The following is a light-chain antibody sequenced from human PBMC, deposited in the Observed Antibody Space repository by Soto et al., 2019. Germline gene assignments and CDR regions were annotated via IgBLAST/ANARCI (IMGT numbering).Light chain of an antibody. CDR1: SSDVGGYNY. CDR3: CSYVGTFTRMWV. CDR2: DVS. V-gene: IGLV2-11*01. J-gene: IGLJ3*02. Sequence: QSALTQPRSVSGSPGHSVTISCTGTSSDVGGYNYVSWYQQHPGKAPKLMIYDVSKRPSGVPDRFSGSKSGNTASLTISGLQAEDEADYYCCSYVGTFTRMWVFGGGTKVTVL.